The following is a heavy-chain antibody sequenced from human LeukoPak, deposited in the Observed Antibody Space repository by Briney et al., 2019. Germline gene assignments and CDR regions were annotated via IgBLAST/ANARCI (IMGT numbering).Heavy chain of an antibody. D-gene: IGHD6-19*01. V-gene: IGHV4-59*01. CDR2: IYYSGST. J-gene: IGHJ4*02. Sequence: SETLSLTCTVSGGSISTSYWSWLRQSPGKGLEWIGYIYYSGSTNYNPSLKSRVTISVDTSKNQFSLKLSSVTAADTAVYYCARESHSSGAPDYWGQGTLVTVSS. CDR1: GGSISTSY. CDR3: ARESHSSGAPDY.